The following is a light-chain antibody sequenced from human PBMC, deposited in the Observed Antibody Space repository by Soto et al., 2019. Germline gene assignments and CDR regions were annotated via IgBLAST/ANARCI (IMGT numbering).Light chain of an antibody. CDR2: GAS. J-gene: IGKJ1*01. V-gene: IGKV3-20*01. Sequence: EIVLTQSPGTLSLSPGERATLSCRASQSLSSTYLAWYQQKPGQAPRLLIYGASNRATGIPDRFSGSGSGTDFTLTINRLEPVDFAVYYCQQYGSSPLTFGQGTKVEIK. CDR1: QSLSSTY. CDR3: QQYGSSPLT.